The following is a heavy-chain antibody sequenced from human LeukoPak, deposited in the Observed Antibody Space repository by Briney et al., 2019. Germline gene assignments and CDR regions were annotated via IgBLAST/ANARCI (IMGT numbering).Heavy chain of an antibody. CDR1: GGSSSGYY. D-gene: IGHD2-2*01. Sequence: SETLSLTCAVYGGSSSGYYWSWIRQPPGKGLEWIGEINHSGSTNYNPSLKSRVTISVDTSKNQFSLKLSSVTATDTAVYYCARGPYNIVVVPAAKTTSDYFQHWGQGTLVTVSS. V-gene: IGHV4-34*01. J-gene: IGHJ1*01. CDR3: ARGPYNIVVVPAAKTTSDYFQH. CDR2: INHSGST.